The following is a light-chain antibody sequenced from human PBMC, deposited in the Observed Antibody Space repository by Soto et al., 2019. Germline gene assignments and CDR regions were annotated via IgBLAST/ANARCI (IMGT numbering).Light chain of an antibody. CDR1: QSVSGN. V-gene: IGKV3-15*01. J-gene: IGKJ2*01. CDR2: AAS. CDR3: QQYNNWPPYT. Sequence: ETVMTQSPATLSVSPGERAILSCRASQSVSGNLAWYQQKPGQAPRLLIYAASSRAAGIPPRLSGSGSGTEFLLTIIRLQYEDFAVYSCQQYNNWPPYTFGQGTKLQIK.